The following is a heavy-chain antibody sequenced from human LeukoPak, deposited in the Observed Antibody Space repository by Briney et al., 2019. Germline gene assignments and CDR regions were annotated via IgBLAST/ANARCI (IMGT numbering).Heavy chain of an antibody. CDR3: AKGKRELVVMYYFDY. D-gene: IGHD3-22*01. J-gene: IGHJ4*02. V-gene: IGHV3-30*18. CDR1: GFTFSSYG. Sequence: PGGSLRLSCAASGFTFSSYGMHWVRQAPGKGLEWVAVISYDGSNKYYADSVKGRFTISRDNSKNTLYLQMNSLRAEDTAVYYCAKGKRELVVMYYFDYWGQGTLVTVSS. CDR2: ISYDGSNK.